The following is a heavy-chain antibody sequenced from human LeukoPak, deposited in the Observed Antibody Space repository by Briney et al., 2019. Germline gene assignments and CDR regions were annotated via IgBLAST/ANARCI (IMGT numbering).Heavy chain of an antibody. J-gene: IGHJ3*02. V-gene: IGHV3-30-3*01. Sequence: PGGSLRLSCAASGFTFSSYAMHWVRQAPGKGLEWVAVISYDGSNKYYADSVKGRFTISRDNSKNTLYLQMNSLRAEDTAVYYCARDIPSYGGNPLDAFDIWGQGTMVTVSS. D-gene: IGHD4-23*01. CDR3: ARDIPSYGGNPLDAFDI. CDR2: ISYDGSNK. CDR1: GFTFSSYA.